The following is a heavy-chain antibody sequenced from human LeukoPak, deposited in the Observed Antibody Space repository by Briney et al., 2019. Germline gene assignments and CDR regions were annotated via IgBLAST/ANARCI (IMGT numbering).Heavy chain of an antibody. CDR1: XYTFTSYY. J-gene: IGHJ4*02. D-gene: IGHD3-22*01. V-gene: IGHV1-46*01. CDR2: INPSGGST. Sequence: CXAFXYTFTSYYMHWVRQAPGQGLEWMGLINPSGGSTIYAQKFQGRVTMTRDTSISTAYMEPSRLRSDDTAVYYCAXGGEVVIQPDFDYWGQGTLVTVSS. CDR3: AXGGEVVIQPDFDY.